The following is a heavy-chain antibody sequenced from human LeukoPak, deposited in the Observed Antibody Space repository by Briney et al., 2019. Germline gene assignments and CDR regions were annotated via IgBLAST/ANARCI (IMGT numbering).Heavy chain of an antibody. D-gene: IGHD6-13*01. CDR3: ARVYYSSSYDYWYFDL. Sequence: SETLSLTCTVSGGSISSSSYYWGWIRQPPGKGLEWIGSIYYSGSTNYNPSLKSRVTISVDTSKNQFSLKLTSVTAADTAVYYCARVYYSSSYDYWYFDLWGRGALVTVSS. J-gene: IGHJ2*01. V-gene: IGHV4-39*07. CDR1: GGSISSSSYY. CDR2: IYYSGST.